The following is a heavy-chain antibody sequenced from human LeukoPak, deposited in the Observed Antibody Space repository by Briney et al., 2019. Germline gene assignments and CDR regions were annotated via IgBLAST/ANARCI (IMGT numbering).Heavy chain of an antibody. CDR3: ARQEYCSGGSCYTWFDP. CDR1: GYSFSNYW. CDR2: IYPGDSDI. J-gene: IGHJ5*02. Sequence: GESLKISCKGSGYSFSNYWIGWVRHMPGKGLEWMGMIYPGDSDIRYSPSFQGQVTISADKSISTAYLQWSSLKASDTAMYYCARQEYCSGGSCYTWFDPWGQGTLDTVSS. D-gene: IGHD2-15*01. V-gene: IGHV5-51*01.